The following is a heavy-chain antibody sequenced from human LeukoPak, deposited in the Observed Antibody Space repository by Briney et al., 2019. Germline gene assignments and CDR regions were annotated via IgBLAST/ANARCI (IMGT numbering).Heavy chain of an antibody. CDR3: ARDDNGDYARGAFDI. D-gene: IGHD4-17*01. J-gene: IGHJ3*02. CDR1: GFTFSSYW. Sequence: GGSLRLSCAASGFTFSSYWMSWVRQAPGKGLEWVANIKQDGSEKYYVDSVKGRFTISRDNAKNSLYLQINSLRAEDTAVYYCARDDNGDYARGAFDIWGQGTMVTVSS. V-gene: IGHV3-7*01. CDR2: IKQDGSEK.